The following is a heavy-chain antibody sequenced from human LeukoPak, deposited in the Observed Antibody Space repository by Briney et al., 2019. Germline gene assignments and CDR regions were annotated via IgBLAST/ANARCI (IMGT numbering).Heavy chain of an antibody. D-gene: IGHD3-22*01. CDR3: ARSYDSSGYYLDY. CDR1: TGSITSGRYY. CDR2: ISSSGST. Sequence: SETLSLTCTVSTGSITSGRYYWSWIRQPAGKGLEWIGRISSSGSTNYNPSLKSRVTTSLDTSKNQFSLKLSSVTAADTAVYYCARSYDSSGYYLDYWGQGTLVTVSS. J-gene: IGHJ4*02. V-gene: IGHV4-61*02.